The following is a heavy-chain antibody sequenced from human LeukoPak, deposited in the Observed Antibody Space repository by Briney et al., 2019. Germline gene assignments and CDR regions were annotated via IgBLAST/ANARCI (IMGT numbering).Heavy chain of an antibody. D-gene: IGHD2-8*01. CDR3: SRENGAFSPFGY. J-gene: IGHJ4*02. CDR1: GGSISNTNW. Sequence: SGTLSLTCGVSGGSISNTNWWSWVRQPPGQGLEWIGEISLTGLTHYNPSLESRVTVSLDKSRNQLSLNLTSVTAADTAVYYCSRENGAFSPFGYWGQGTLVTVLS. V-gene: IGHV4-4*02. CDR2: ISLTGLT.